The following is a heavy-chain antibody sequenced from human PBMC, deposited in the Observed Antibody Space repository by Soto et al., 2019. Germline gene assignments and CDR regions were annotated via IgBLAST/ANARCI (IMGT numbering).Heavy chain of an antibody. CDR1: GYSFTNYW. Sequence: PGESLKISCKGSGYSFTNYWIGWVRQMPGKGLEWMAIIYPGDSGTRYSPSFQGQVTISADKSISTAYLQWSSLKAPDTAIYYCARHRSYCSTTSCPIDSWGLGTLVTV. D-gene: IGHD2-2*01. CDR2: IYPGDSGT. CDR3: ARHRSYCSTTSCPIDS. V-gene: IGHV5-51*01. J-gene: IGHJ4*02.